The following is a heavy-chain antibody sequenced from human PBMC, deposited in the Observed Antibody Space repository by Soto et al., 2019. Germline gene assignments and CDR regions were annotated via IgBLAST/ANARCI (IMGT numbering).Heavy chain of an antibody. CDR2: ISTSKGDA. CDR1: GYTFTSYG. J-gene: IGHJ4*02. Sequence: QVQLVQSGVEVKKPGASVKVSCKASGYTFTSYGISWVRQAPGQGLEWMGWISTSKGDAGYAQKLQGRATMTTDTPTSTAYMELRTLRSDDTAVYYCARDLHYIPDYWGQATLVTVSS. CDR3: ARDLHYIPDY. D-gene: IGHD4-4*01. V-gene: IGHV1-18*01.